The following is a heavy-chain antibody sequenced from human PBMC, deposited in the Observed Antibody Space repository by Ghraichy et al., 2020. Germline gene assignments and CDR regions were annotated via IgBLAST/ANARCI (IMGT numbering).Heavy chain of an antibody. CDR1: GFTFSDYY. J-gene: IGHJ4*01. V-gene: IGHV3-11*06. CDR3: ARAISGYSYGSLYYFDY. D-gene: IGHD5-18*01. CDR2: ISSSSSYT. Sequence: LSLTCAASGFTFSDYYMSWIRQAPGKGLEWVSYISSSSSYTNYADSVKGRFTISRDNAKNSLYLQMNSMRAEDTAVYYCARAISGYSYGSLYYFDYWGHGTLVTVSS.